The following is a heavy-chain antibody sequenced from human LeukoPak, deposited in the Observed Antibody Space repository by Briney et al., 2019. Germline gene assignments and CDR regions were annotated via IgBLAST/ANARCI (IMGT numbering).Heavy chain of an antibody. V-gene: IGHV3-30*18. CDR3: AKDLEYYYGSGSYY. CDR2: ISYDGTNK. D-gene: IGHD3-10*01. J-gene: IGHJ4*02. CDR1: GFTFSSYG. Sequence: PGGSLRLSCAASGFTFSSYGMHWVRQAPGKGLEWVAVISYDGTNKYYADSVKGRFTISRDNSKNTLYLQMNSLRAEDTAVYYCAKDLEYYYGSGSYYWGQGTLVTVSS.